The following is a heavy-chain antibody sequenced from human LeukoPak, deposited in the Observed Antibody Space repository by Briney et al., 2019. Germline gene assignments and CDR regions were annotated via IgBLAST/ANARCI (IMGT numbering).Heavy chain of an antibody. CDR2: IYTSGST. Sequence: SETLSLTCTVSGGSISSYYWSWIRQPAGKGLEWIGRIYTSGSTNYNPSLKSRVTMSVDTSKNQFSLKLSSVTAADTAVYYCARDAPSSTSCFGGVCYFDYWGQGTLVTVSS. D-gene: IGHD2-2*01. V-gene: IGHV4-4*07. J-gene: IGHJ4*02. CDR1: GGSISSYY. CDR3: ARDAPSSTSCFGGVCYFDY.